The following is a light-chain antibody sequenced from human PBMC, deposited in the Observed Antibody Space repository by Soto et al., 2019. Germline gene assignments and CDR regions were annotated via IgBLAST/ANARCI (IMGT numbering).Light chain of an antibody. Sequence: DIQMTQSTSTLSASVGDRVTMACRASQTISSWLAWYQQKPGKAPKLLIYDASSLESGVPSRFSGRGSGTQFTLTISSRLPDDFATYYCQQYYSCSGTFGPGTKVDI. CDR1: QTISSW. CDR3: QQYYSCSGT. CDR2: DAS. J-gene: IGKJ1*01. V-gene: IGKV1-5*01.